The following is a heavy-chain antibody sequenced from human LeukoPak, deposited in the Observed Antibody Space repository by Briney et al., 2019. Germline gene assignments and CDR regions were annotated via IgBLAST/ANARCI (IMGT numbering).Heavy chain of an antibody. CDR3: ARWFGSGSYHTNYYYYGMDV. CDR2: MYHTGTT. V-gene: IGHV4-4*02. D-gene: IGHD3-10*01. J-gene: IGHJ6*04. Sequence: PSETLSLTSAVSGGSINNVNWWSWVRQPPGKGLEWIGEMYHTGTTNYNPSLKSRVTMSVDRSKNQVSLKLSSVIAADTAVYYCARWFGSGSYHTNYYYYGMDVWGKGTTVTVSS. CDR1: GGSINNVNW.